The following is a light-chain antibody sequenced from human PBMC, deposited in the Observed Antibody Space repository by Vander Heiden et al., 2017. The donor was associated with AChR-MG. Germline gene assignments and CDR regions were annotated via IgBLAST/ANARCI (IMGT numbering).Light chain of an antibody. J-gene: IGKJ4*01. CDR1: PGISSW. CDR3: QQANRFPPT. Sequence: DVQMTQSTSSVSASVRDRVTIPCPASPGISSWLAWYQQKPGKAPKLLIYAASSLQSGVPERFSGSGSGTDFTLAISSLQAEDFAIYYCQQANRFPPTFGGGTKVEIK. V-gene: IGKV1-12*01. CDR2: AAS.